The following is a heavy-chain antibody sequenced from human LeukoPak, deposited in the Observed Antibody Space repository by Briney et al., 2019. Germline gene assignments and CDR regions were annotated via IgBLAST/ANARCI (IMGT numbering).Heavy chain of an antibody. CDR1: GYTFTSYD. D-gene: IGHD2-15*01. CDR2: MNPNSGNT. V-gene: IGHV1-8*01. CDR3: ARDQARYCSGGSCSPFDY. Sequence: VASVKVSCKASGYTFTSYDINWVRQATGQGLEWMGWMNPNSGNTGYAQKFQGRVTMTRNTSISTAYMELSSLRSEDTAVYYCARDQARYCSGGSCSPFDYWGQGTLVTVSS. J-gene: IGHJ4*02.